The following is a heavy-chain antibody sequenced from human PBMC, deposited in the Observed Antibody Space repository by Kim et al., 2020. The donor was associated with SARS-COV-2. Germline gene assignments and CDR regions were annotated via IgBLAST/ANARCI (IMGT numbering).Heavy chain of an antibody. CDR3: GREPIRTGAAGGDWYLDL. J-gene: IGHJ2*01. Sequence: GGSLRLSCAASGFTFTDYWMNWVRQVPGKGLEWVANIKEDGGTRYYVDSVKGRFTISRDNTQKSLYLQMNSLRDEDTAVYFCGREPIRTGAAGGDWYLDL. CDR2: IKEDGGTR. V-gene: IGHV3-7*05. CDR1: GFTFTDYW. D-gene: IGHD1-26*01.